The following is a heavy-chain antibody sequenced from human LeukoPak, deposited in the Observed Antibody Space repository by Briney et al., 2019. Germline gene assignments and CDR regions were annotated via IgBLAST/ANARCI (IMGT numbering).Heavy chain of an antibody. J-gene: IGHJ4*02. CDR2: IIPIFGTA. CDR1: GGTFSSYA. Sequence: SVKVSCKASGGTFSSYAISWVRQAPGQGLEWMVVIIPIFGTANYAQKFQGRVTITTDESTSTAYMELSNLRSEDTAVYYCARAASEYSYGRVDYWGQGTLVTVSS. V-gene: IGHV1-69*05. D-gene: IGHD5-18*01. CDR3: ARAASEYSYGRVDY.